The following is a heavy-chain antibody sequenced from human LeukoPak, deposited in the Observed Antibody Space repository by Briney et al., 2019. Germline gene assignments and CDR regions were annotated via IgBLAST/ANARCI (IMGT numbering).Heavy chain of an antibody. CDR2: ISYDGSNK. CDR1: GFTFSSYA. J-gene: IGHJ4*02. V-gene: IGHV3-30-3*01. CDR3: ARDLWGAAYYDILTGYPGPY. Sequence: GGSLRLSCAASGFTFSSYAMHWVRQAPGKGLEWVAVISYDGSNKYYADSVKGRFTISRDNSKNTLYLQMNSLRAEDTAVYYCARDLWGAAYYDILTGYPGPYWGQGTLVTVSS. D-gene: IGHD3-9*01.